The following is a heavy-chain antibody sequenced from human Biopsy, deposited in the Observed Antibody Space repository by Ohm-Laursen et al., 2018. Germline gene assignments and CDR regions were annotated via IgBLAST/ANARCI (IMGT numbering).Heavy chain of an antibody. CDR1: GFTFSSSA. V-gene: IGHV1-58*01. CDR2: IVVGSGHT. Sequence: VKVSCKASGFTFSSSAVQWVRQVRGQRLEWIGWIVVGSGHTNYAQKFQERVTITRDMSTSTAYMELTSLRSEDTAVYYCAATSTLYYYYYAMDVWDQGTTITVSS. J-gene: IGHJ6*02. CDR3: AATSTLYYYYYAMDV.